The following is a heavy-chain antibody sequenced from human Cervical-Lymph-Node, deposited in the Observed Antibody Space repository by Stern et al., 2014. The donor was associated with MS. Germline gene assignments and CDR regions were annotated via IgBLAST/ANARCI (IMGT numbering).Heavy chain of an antibody. D-gene: IGHD1-1*01. V-gene: IGHV1-24*01. Sequence: QDPLVQSGAEVKKPGASVKVSCKVSGKTLTVVPMHWVRQAPGKGLEWMGGFDPEDGETIDAQKFQGRVTMTEDTSTDTAYMELSSLRSEDTAVYYCTTDQINDGDYYYYGMDVWGQGTTVTVSS. CDR1: GKTLTVVP. CDR3: TTDQINDGDYYYYGMDV. J-gene: IGHJ6*02. CDR2: FDPEDGET.